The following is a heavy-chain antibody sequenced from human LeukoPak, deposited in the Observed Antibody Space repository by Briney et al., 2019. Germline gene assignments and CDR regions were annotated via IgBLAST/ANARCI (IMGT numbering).Heavy chain of an antibody. CDR3: ASDPEQREIGIDY. J-gene: IGHJ4*02. D-gene: IGHD6-25*01. CDR2: INLKSGAT. Sequence: GASVKVSCRASGFTFTDYYIHWVRQAPGQGLECMGWINLKSGATTYAQRFQGRITMTRDTSISTAYMELTSLRSDDTAVYYCASDPEQREIGIDYWGQGTLVLVSS. CDR1: GFTFTDYY. V-gene: IGHV1-2*02.